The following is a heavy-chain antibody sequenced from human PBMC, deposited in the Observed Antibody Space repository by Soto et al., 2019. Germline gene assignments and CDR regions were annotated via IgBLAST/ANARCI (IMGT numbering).Heavy chain of an antibody. V-gene: IGHV3-30*03. J-gene: IGHJ4*02. CDR1: GFVFTNYG. Sequence: LRLSCAASGFVFTNYGMHWVRQAPGKGLEWVAFISNDGSKKYYADSVKGRFTISRDNSENTVYLQMTSLRPDDTAVFYCARDVAMPSGLGLGYWGQGTLVTVS. CDR3: ARDVAMPSGLGLGY. D-gene: IGHD6-19*01. CDR2: ISNDGSKK.